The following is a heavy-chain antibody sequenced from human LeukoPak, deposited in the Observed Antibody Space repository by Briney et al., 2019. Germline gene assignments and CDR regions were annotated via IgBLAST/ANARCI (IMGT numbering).Heavy chain of an antibody. V-gene: IGHV1-2*02. CDR1: GYTFTGYY. J-gene: IGHJ4*02. CDR2: INPNSGGT. Sequence: ASVKVSCKASGYTFTGYYTHWVRQAPGQGLEWMGWINPNSGGTNYAQKFQGRVTMTRDTSISTAYMELSRLRSDDTAVYYCAREGSGGWYKSGMYYFDYGGREPLVTVSS. D-gene: IGHD6-19*01. CDR3: AREGSGGWYKSGMYYFDY.